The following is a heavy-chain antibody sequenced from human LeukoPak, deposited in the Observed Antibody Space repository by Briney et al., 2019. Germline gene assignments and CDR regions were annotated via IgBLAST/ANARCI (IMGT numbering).Heavy chain of an antibody. D-gene: IGHD6-13*01. Sequence: SETLSLTCTVSGGSISSYYWSWIRQPPGKGLEWIGYIYYSGSTNYNPSLKSRVTISVDTSKSQFSLKLSSVTAADTAVYYCARVTIAAAGTFWFDPWGQGTLVTVSS. CDR3: ARVTIAAAGTFWFDP. CDR2: IYYSGST. CDR1: GGSISSYY. V-gene: IGHV4-59*01. J-gene: IGHJ5*02.